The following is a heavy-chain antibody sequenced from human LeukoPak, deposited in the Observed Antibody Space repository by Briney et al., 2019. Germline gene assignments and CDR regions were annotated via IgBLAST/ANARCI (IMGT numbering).Heavy chain of an antibody. CDR3: TTDRVTAPDAFDI. CDR2: IKSKTDGGTT. D-gene: IGHD4-23*01. Sequence: GGSLRLSCAASGYTFSNYDMSWVSQPPGKGLEWVGRIKSKTDGGTTDYAAPVKGRFTISRDDSKDTLYLQMNSLKTEDTAVYYCTTDRVTAPDAFDIWGQGTMVTVSS. CDR1: GYTFSNYD. V-gene: IGHV3-15*01. J-gene: IGHJ3*02.